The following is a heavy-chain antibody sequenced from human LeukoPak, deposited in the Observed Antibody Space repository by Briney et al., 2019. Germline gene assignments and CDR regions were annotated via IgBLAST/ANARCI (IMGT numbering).Heavy chain of an antibody. CDR1: GYPFTGYY. V-gene: IGHV1-18*04. CDR2: ISAYNGNT. D-gene: IGHD6-19*01. Sequence: ASVKVSCKASGYPFTGYYLHWVRQAPGQGLEWMGWISAYNGNTNYAQKLQGRVTMTTDTSTSTAYMELRSLRSDDTAVYYCARDLPVAGTGVPYWGQGTLVTVSS. CDR3: ARDLPVAGTGVPY. J-gene: IGHJ4*02.